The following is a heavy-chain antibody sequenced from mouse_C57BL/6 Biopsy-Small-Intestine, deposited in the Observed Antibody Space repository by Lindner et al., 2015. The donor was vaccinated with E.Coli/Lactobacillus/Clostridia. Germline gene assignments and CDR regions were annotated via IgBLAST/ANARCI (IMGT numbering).Heavy chain of an antibody. Sequence: VQLQESGGGLVKPGGSLKLSCAASGFTFSDFGMHWVRQAPEKGLEWVAYVSSGSSTIYYADTVKGRFTISRDNAKNTLFLQMTSLRSEDTAMYYCARGTSDGMDYWGQGTSVTVSS. J-gene: IGHJ4*01. CDR2: VSSGSSTI. CDR1: GFTFSDFG. D-gene: IGHD1-1*01. V-gene: IGHV5-17*01. CDR3: ARGTSDGMDY.